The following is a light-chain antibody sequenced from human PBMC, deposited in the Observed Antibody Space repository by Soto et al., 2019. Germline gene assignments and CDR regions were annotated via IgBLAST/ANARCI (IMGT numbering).Light chain of an antibody. CDR3: QQSSDTLIT. CDR2: TSS. Sequence: DIXMTQSPSSLSAXXXDTIXITXXASXXXXNFLNWYQWRPGQGPRLLIYTSSTLQSGVPSRFGGAGSGTEFTLTISSLQPEDFATYFCQQSSDTLITFGGGTKVEI. J-gene: IGKJ4*01. CDR1: XXXXNF. V-gene: IGKV1-39*01.